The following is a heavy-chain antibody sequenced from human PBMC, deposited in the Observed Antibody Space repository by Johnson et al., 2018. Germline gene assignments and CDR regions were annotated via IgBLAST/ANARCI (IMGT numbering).Heavy chain of an antibody. CDR1: GFPFSSYA. CDR3: AKDGRLLRYFDWAFIFQH. D-gene: IGHD3-9*01. V-gene: IGHV3-23*04. J-gene: IGHJ1*01. CDR2: ISGSGGST. Sequence: EVRLVESGGGLVQPGGSLRLCCAASGFPFSSYAMSWVRQAPGKGLEWVSAISGSGGSTYYADSVTGRFTMSKDNSKNTLYLQRNSLRAEDTSVYYCAKDGRLLRYFDWAFIFQHWGQGTLVTVSS.